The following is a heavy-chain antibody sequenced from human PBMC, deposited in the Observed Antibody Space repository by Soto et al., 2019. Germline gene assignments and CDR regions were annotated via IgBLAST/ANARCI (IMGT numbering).Heavy chain of an antibody. CDR3: SIGSWSAETFDV. CDR2: IIPMLTVT. V-gene: IGHV1-69*02. J-gene: IGHJ3*01. D-gene: IGHD2-2*01. Sequence: QVHLEQSGAEVKKPGSSVKVSCKAAGGTFSTYTLIWVRQAPGQGLEWMGRIIPMLTVTNSAQKFQGRVTLTADKSTSTAFMELTSLTCDDTAVYYCSIGSWSAETFDVWGQGTMVTVSS. CDR1: GGTFSTYT.